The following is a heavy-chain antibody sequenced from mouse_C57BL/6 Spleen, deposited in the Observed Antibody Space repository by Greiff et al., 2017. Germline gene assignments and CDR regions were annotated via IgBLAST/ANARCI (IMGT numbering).Heavy chain of an antibody. J-gene: IGHJ1*03. D-gene: IGHD2-3*01. Sequence: VQLQQSGAELVKPGASVKISCKASGYAFSSYWMNWVKQRPGKGLEWIGQIYPGDGDTNYNGKFKGKAKLTADKSSSTAYMQLSSLTSEDSAVYFCARWLLPPRYFDVWGTGTTVTVSS. CDR1: GYAFSSYW. CDR2: IYPGDGDT. CDR3: ARWLLPPRYFDV. V-gene: IGHV1-80*01.